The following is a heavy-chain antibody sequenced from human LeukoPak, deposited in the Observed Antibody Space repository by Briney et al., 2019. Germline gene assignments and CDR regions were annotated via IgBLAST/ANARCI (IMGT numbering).Heavy chain of an antibody. J-gene: IGHJ3*02. CDR2: IYYSGST. CDR3: ARADSSSWDAFDI. V-gene: IGHV4-59*01. CDR1: GGPISSYY. D-gene: IGHD6-13*01. Sequence: SETLSLTCTVSGGPISSYYWSWIRQPPGKGLEGIGYIYYSGSTNYNPSLKSRVTISVDTSKNQFSLKLSSVTAADTAVYYCARADSSSWDAFDIWGQGTMVTVSS.